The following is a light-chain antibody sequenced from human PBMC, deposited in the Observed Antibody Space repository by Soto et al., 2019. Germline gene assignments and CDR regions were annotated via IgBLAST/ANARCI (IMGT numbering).Light chain of an antibody. J-gene: IGKJ4*01. V-gene: IGKV1-33*01. CDR2: DAS. CDR3: QQYDFLPLT. CDR1: QDISNS. Sequence: DIQMTQSPSSLSASVGDRVTITCQASQDISNSLNWYQQKPGKAPKLLIYDASNLKTGVPSRFSGSGSGTHFTFTISSLQPEDIATFYCQQYDFLPLTFGRGTKVEIK.